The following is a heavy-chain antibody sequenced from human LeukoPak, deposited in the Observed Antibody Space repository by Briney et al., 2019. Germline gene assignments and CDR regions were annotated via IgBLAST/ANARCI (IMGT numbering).Heavy chain of an antibody. CDR3: ARPQEEDGYNYNWAFDY. D-gene: IGHD5-24*01. CDR1: GYTFTRYY. J-gene: IGHJ4*02. Sequence: ASVKVSCKASGYTFTRYYMHWVRQAPGQGLEWMGIINPSGGSTNYAQKFQGRVTMTTDTSTSTAYMELRSLRSDDTAVYYCARPQEEDGYNYNWAFDYWGQGTLVTVSS. CDR2: INPSGGST. V-gene: IGHV1-46*01.